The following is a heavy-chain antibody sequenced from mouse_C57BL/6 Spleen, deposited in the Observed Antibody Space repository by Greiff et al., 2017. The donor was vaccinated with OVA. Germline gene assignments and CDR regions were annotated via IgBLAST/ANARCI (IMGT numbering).Heavy chain of an antibody. V-gene: IGHV1-4*01. J-gene: IGHJ4*01. CDR2: INPSSGYT. Sequence: VKLQESGAELARPGASVKMSCKASGYTFTSYTMHWVKQRPGQGLEWIGYINPSSGYTKYNQKFNDKATLTADKSSSTAYMQLSSLTSEDSAVYYCARSIYDGDCDAMDYWGQGTSVTVSS. D-gene: IGHD2-3*01. CDR3: ARSIYDGDCDAMDY. CDR1: GYTFTSYT.